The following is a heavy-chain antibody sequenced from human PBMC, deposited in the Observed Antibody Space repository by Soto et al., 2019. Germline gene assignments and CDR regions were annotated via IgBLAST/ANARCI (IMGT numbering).Heavy chain of an antibody. J-gene: IGHJ4*02. CDR2: ISGSGDST. D-gene: IGHD4-17*01. CDR1: GFIFNSYA. V-gene: IGHV3-23*01. CDR3: VKNGAYADVFDY. Sequence: EVQLLESGGGLAQPGGSLRLSCAASGFIFNSYAVSWFPQAPGKGLEWVSLISGSGDSTYYADSVKGRFSISRDKFNNTLYLQMNSLRAEDTAIYYCVKNGAYADVFDYWGQGTLVTVSS.